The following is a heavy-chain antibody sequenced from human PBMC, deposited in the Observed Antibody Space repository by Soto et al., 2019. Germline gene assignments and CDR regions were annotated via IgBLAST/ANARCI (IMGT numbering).Heavy chain of an antibody. J-gene: IGHJ4*02. D-gene: IGHD6-6*01. Sequence: ASVKVSCKASGYTFTGYYMHWVRQAPGQGLEWMGWINPNSGGTNYAQKFQGRVTMTRDTSISTAYMELSRLRSDDTAVYYCAREIAARLTPFDYWGQGTLVTVPS. V-gene: IGHV1-2*02. CDR3: AREIAARLTPFDY. CDR2: INPNSGGT. CDR1: GYTFTGYY.